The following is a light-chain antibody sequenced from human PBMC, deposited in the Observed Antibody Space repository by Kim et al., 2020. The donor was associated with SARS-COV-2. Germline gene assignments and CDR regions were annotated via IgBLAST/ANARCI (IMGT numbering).Light chain of an antibody. CDR1: QSIRSW. CDR2: RAS. CDR3: QQYSSYPYT. J-gene: IGKJ2*01. Sequence: DIQMTQSPSTLSASVGDRVIVTCRASQSIRSWLAWYQQKPRKAPKLLIYRASSLQSGVPSRFSGSGSGTEFTLTISSLQPDDFATYYCQQYSSYPYTFGQGTKLEIK. V-gene: IGKV1-5*03.